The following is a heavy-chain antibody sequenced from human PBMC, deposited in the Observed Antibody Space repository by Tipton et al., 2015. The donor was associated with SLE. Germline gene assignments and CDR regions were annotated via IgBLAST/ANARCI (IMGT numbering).Heavy chain of an antibody. D-gene: IGHD2-15*01. CDR2: ISYDGSNK. V-gene: IGHV3-30*04. Sequence: LRLSCAASGFTFSTYVMHWVRQAPGKGLEWVAFISYDGSNKYYADSVKGRFTISRDNSKNTLYLQMNSLRAEDTAVYYCAGWVGYCSGGSCFYWGQGTLVTVSS. CDR1: GFTFSTYV. CDR3: AGWVGYCSGGSCFY. J-gene: IGHJ4*02.